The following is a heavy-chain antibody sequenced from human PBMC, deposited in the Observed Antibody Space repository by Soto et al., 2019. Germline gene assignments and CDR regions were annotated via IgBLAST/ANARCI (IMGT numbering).Heavy chain of an antibody. CDR2: ISYDGYNK. CDR3: AIEQEALDS. CDR1: GLTFSSYA. J-gene: IGHJ5*01. Sequence: QVQLVESGGGVVQPGRSLRLSCAASGLTFSSYAMHWVRQAPGKGLEWVAVISYDGYNKYYADSVKGRFTSSRDNSKNTLYLLMNSLRAEDTSAYYCAIEQEALDSWGQGTLSTVSS. V-gene: IGHV3-30*03.